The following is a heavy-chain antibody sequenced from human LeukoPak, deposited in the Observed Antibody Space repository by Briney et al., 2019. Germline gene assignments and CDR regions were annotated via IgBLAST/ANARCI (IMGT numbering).Heavy chain of an antibody. D-gene: IGHD6-19*01. Sequence: SETLSLTCTVSGGSISSSSYYWGWIRQPPGKGLEWIGSIYYSGSTYYNPSLKSRVTISVDTSKNQFSLKLSSVTAADTAVYYCARVSIAVAGRSDMDVWGKGTTVTVSS. CDR3: ARVSIAVAGRSDMDV. CDR1: GGSISSSSYY. J-gene: IGHJ6*03. V-gene: IGHV4-39*07. CDR2: IYYSGST.